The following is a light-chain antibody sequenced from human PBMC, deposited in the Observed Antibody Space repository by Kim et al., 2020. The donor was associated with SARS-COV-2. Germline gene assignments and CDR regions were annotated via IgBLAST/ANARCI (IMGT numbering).Light chain of an antibody. CDR3: SSRVNSGTYVV. CDR2: NKN. V-gene: IGLV3-19*01. J-gene: IGLJ2*01. Sequence: ALGQTGRITCQGDSLRMYHATWYQKKPGQAPILVIYNKNNRPSGIPDRFSGSNSGDTASLTITGSQAEDEADYYCSSRVNSGTYVVFGGGTQLTVL. CDR1: SLRMYH.